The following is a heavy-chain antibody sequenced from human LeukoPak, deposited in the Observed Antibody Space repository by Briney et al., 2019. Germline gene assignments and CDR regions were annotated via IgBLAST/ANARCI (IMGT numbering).Heavy chain of an antibody. CDR1: GFTFSSYG. Sequence: PGGSLRLSCAASGFTFSSYGMSWVRQAPGKGLEWVSGISGSGGSTYYADSVKGRFTISRDNSKNTLYLQMNSLRAEDTAVYYCAKERYCGGDCYFLNSNYFDYWGQGTLVTVSS. J-gene: IGHJ4*02. D-gene: IGHD2-21*02. CDR2: ISGSGGST. CDR3: AKERYCGGDCYFLNSNYFDY. V-gene: IGHV3-23*01.